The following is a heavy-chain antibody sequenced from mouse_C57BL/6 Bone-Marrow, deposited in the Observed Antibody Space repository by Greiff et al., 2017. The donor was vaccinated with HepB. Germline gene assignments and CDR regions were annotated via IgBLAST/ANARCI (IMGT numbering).Heavy chain of an antibody. Sequence: EVKLVESGGGLVKPGGSLKLSCAASGFTFSDYGMHWVRQAPEKGLEWVAYISSGSSTIYYADTVKGRFTISRDNAKNTLFLQMTSLRSEDTAMYYCARLNWDDYYWGQGTTLTVSS. CDR3: ARLNWDDYY. V-gene: IGHV5-17*01. J-gene: IGHJ2*01. CDR1: GFTFSDYG. CDR2: ISSGSSTI. D-gene: IGHD4-1*01.